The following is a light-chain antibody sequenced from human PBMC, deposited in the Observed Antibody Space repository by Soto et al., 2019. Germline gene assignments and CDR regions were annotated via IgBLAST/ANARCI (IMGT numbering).Light chain of an antibody. CDR2: QDI. CDR1: KLGNKY. CDR3: QAWDSSTVV. J-gene: IGLJ2*01. V-gene: IGLV3-1*01. Sequence: SYELTQPPSVSVSPGQTASNTCSGHKLGNKYACWYQRKPGQSPVLVIYQDIKRPSGIPERFSGSNSGNTATLTISGTQAMDEADYYCQAWDSSTVVFGGGTQLTVL.